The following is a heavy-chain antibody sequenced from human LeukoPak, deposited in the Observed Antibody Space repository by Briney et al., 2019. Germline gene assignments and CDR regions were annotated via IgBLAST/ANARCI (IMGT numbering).Heavy chain of an antibody. CDR2: IYYSGST. J-gene: IGHJ4*02. V-gene: IGHV4-39*01. Sequence: SETLSLTCTVSGGSISSSSYYWGWIRQPPGKGLEWIGSIYYSGSTYYNPSLKSRVTISVDTSKNQFSLKLSSVTAADTAVYYCARHEASPTRPVDYWGQGTLVTVSS. CDR1: GGSISSSSYY. CDR3: ARHEASPTRPVDY.